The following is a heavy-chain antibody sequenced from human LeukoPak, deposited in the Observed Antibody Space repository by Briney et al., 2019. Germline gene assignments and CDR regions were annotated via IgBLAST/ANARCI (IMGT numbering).Heavy chain of an antibody. D-gene: IGHD6-19*01. V-gene: IGHV1-8*01. CDR2: MNPNSGNT. CDR1: GYTFTSYD. Sequence: ASVKVSCKASGYTFTSYDINWVRQATGQGLEWKGWMNPNSGNTGYAQKFQGRVTMTRNTSISTAYMELSSLRSEDTAVYYCARGYIAVAGDSDAFDIWGQGTMVTVSS. J-gene: IGHJ3*02. CDR3: ARGYIAVAGDSDAFDI.